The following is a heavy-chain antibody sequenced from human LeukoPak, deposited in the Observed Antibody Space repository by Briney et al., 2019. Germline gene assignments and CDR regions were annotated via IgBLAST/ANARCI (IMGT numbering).Heavy chain of an antibody. D-gene: IGHD5-24*01. CDR2: ISRSGSAI. CDR3: AGKPRDGYNDGRFDF. V-gene: IGHV3-48*03. J-gene: IGHJ4*02. Sequence: PGGSLRFSCAASGFTFSSYEMNWVRQAPGKGLEWISHISRSGSAINYADSVQGRFTMSRDNAKNSVFLQMNSLTADDTAVYYCAGKPRDGYNDGRFDFWGQGTLVTVSS. CDR1: GFTFSSYE.